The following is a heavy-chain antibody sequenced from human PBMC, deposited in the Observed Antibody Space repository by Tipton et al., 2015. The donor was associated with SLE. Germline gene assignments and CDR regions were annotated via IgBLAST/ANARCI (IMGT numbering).Heavy chain of an antibody. D-gene: IGHD3-22*01. CDR3: AKWGRGYYDSSGYD. Sequence: SLRLSCAASGFTFDDYTMHWVRQAPGKGLEWVSAISGSGGSTYYADSVKGRFTISRDNSKNTLYLQMNSLRAEDTAVYYCAKWGRGYYDSSGYDWGQGTLVTVSS. V-gene: IGHV3-23*01. J-gene: IGHJ4*02. CDR1: GFTFDDYT. CDR2: ISGSGGST.